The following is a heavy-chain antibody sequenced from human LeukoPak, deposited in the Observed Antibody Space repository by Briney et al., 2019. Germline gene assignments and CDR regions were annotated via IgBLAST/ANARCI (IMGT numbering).Heavy chain of an antibody. CDR3: ARDWDGRGVGDF. CDR2: ISAYNGDT. CDR1: GYTFTSYA. Sequence: GASVKVSCKASGYTFTSYAMHWVRQAPGQRLEWMGWISAYNGDTKYAQKFQGRVTMTTDTSTTTAYMELKSLRSDDTAVYYCARDWDGRGVGDFWGQGTLVTVSS. D-gene: IGHD3-10*02. J-gene: IGHJ4*02. V-gene: IGHV1-3*01.